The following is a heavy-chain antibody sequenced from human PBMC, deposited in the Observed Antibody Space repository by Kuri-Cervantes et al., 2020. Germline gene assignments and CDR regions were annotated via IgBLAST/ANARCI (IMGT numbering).Heavy chain of an antibody. Sequence: ASVKVSCKASGDTFTGYYMHWVRQAPGQGLEWMGWINPNSGGANYAQKFQGRVTMTRDTSISTAYMELSRLKSDDTAMYYCARDSSLRWKRGDYWGQGTLVTVSS. J-gene: IGHJ4*02. D-gene: IGHD4-23*01. CDR1: GDTFTGYY. V-gene: IGHV1-2*02. CDR2: INPNSGGA. CDR3: ARDSSLRWKRGDY.